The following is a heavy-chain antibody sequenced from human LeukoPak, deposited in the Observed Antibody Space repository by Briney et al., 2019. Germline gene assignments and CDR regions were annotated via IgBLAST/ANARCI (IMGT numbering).Heavy chain of an antibody. CDR2: ISAYNGNT. D-gene: IGHD2-2*01. Sequence: EASVTVSCKASGYTFTSYGISWVRQAPGQGLEWMGWISAYNGNTNYAQKLQGRVTMTTDTSTSTAYMELRGLRSDDTAVYYCARVEGPDIVVVPAATDLDYWGQGTLVTVSS. CDR1: GYTFTSYG. V-gene: IGHV1-18*01. J-gene: IGHJ4*02. CDR3: ARVEGPDIVVVPAATDLDY.